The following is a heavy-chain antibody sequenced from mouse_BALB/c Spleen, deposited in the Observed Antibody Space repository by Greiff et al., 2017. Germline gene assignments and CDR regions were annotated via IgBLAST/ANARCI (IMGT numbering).Heavy chain of an antibody. CDR3: ARGGLRLHYFDY. CDR2: ISSGGST. V-gene: IGHV5-6-5*01. J-gene: IGHJ2*01. Sequence: EGQRVESGGGLVKPGGSLKLSCAASGFTFSSYAMSWVRQTPEKRLEWVASISSGGSTYYPDSVKGRFTISRDNARNILYLQMSSLRSEDTAMYYCARGGLRLHYFDYWGQGTTLTVSS. D-gene: IGHD1-2*01. CDR1: GFTFSSYA.